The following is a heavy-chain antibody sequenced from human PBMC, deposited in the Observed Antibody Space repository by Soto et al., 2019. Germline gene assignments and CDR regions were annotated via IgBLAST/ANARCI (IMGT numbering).Heavy chain of an antibody. Sequence: EVQLVESGGGLVQPGRSLRLSCAASGFTFDDYAMHWVRQAPGKGLEWVSGISWNSGSIGYADSVKGRFTISRDNAKNSLYLQMNRLRAEDTALYYCAKDGSDGSGSLWYFDLWGRGTLVTVSS. CDR1: GFTFDDYA. J-gene: IGHJ2*01. V-gene: IGHV3-9*01. CDR3: AKDGSDGSGSLWYFDL. D-gene: IGHD3-10*01. CDR2: ISWNSGSI.